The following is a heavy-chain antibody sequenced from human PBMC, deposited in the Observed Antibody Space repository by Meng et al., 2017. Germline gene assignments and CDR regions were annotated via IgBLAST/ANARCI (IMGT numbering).Heavy chain of an antibody. Sequence: QVLLRQWGAGLLKPSETLSLTCAVYGGSFSGYYWSWIRQPPGKGLEWIGEINHSGSTNYNPSLKSRVTISVDTSKNQFSLKLSSVTAADTAVYYCARGRYFDWLSYRYYFDYWGQGTLVTVSS. D-gene: IGHD3-9*01. CDR2: INHSGST. J-gene: IGHJ4*02. CDR3: ARGRYFDWLSYRYYFDY. V-gene: IGHV4-34*01. CDR1: GGSFSGYY.